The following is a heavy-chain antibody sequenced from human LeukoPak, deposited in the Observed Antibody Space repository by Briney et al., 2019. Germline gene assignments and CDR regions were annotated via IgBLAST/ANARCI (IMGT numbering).Heavy chain of an antibody. V-gene: IGHV3-23*01. CDR2: ISGSGGST. CDR1: GFTFSSYA. J-gene: IGHJ3*02. Sequence: PGGSLRLSCAASGFTFSSYAMSWVRQAPVKGLERVSGISGSGGSTYYADSVKGRFTISRDNSKNTLYLQMNSLRAEDTAVFYCAKGKYNRDAFDIWGLGTMVTVSS. CDR3: AKGKYNRDAFDI. D-gene: IGHD6-6*01.